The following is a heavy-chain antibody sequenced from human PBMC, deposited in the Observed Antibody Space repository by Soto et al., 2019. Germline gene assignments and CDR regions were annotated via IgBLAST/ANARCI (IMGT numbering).Heavy chain of an antibody. CDR3: AKKRYCSGWYTDYYYYYYGMDV. Sequence: GGSLRLSCAASGFTFSSYAMSWVRQAPGKGLEWVSAISGSGGSTYYADSVKGRFTISRDNSKNTLYLQMNSLRAEDTAVYYCAKKRYCSGWYTDYYYYYYGMDVWGQGTTVTVSS. J-gene: IGHJ6*02. CDR2: ISGSGGST. V-gene: IGHV3-23*01. CDR1: GFTFSSYA. D-gene: IGHD6-19*01.